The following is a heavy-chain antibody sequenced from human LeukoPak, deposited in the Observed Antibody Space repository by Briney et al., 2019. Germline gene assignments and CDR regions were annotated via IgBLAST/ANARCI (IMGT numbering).Heavy chain of an antibody. CDR3: ARDRRYCSGGSCYDAFDI. D-gene: IGHD2-15*01. V-gene: IGHV1-69*13. Sequence: SVKVSCKASGGTFSSYAISWVRQAPGQGLEWMGGIIPIFGTANYAQKFQGRVTITADESTSTAYMELSSLRSEDTALYHCARDRRYCSGGSCYDAFDIWGQGTMVTVSS. CDR1: GGTFSSYA. CDR2: IIPIFGTA. J-gene: IGHJ3*02.